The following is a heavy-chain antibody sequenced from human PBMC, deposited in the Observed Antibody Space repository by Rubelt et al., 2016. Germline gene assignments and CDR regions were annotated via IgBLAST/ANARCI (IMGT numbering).Heavy chain of an antibody. CDR1: GFTFGHYT. J-gene: IGHJ4*02. CDR2: LSNSNTYI. Sequence: EVQLVESGGGLVKPGGSLRLSCAASGFTFGHYTMNWVRQAPGKGLEWVASLSNSNTYIHYADSVKGRFTISRDNARNSLYLQMDSRRVEDTAVYYGARSRGSYGGDFDYWGQGTLVAVSS. D-gene: IGHD3-10*01. V-gene: IGHV3-21*01. CDR3: ARSRGSYGGDFDY.